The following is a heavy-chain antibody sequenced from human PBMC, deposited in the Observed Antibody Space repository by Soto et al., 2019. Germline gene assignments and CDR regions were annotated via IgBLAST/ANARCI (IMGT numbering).Heavy chain of an antibody. CDR1: GITFSNYY. Sequence: EEQLVESGGGLVEPGGSLRLSCAASGITFSNYYMNWIRQAPGKGLEWVSSINSSGSHKFYADFVQGRFTLSRDNARNSLYLQMNSLRAEDTALYYGVGTYDGLDYWGQGTRVTVSS. V-gene: IGHV3-21*01. J-gene: IGHJ4*02. CDR2: INSSGSHK. D-gene: IGHD3-22*01. CDR3: VGTYDGLDY.